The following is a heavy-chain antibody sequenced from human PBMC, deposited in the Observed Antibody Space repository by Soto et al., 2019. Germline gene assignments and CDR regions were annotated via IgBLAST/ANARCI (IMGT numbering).Heavy chain of an antibody. Sequence: ASVKVSCKASGGTFSSHAISWVRQAPGQGLEWMGGIIPIFGTANYAQKFQGRVTITADESTSTAYMELSSLRSEDTAVYYCARDSSHSSFLFSVVTPFFDYSRQATLVTVSS. CDR1: GGTFSSHA. CDR2: IIPIFGTA. V-gene: IGHV1-69*13. D-gene: IGHD2-15*01. CDR3: ARDSSHSSFLFSVVTPFFDY. J-gene: IGHJ4*02.